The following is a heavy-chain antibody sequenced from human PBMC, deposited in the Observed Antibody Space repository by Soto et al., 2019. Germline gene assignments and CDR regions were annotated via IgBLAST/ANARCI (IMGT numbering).Heavy chain of an antibody. Sequence: EVQLLESGGGLVQPGGSLRLSCAASGFTLSNYAMSWVRQAPGKGLEWVSTISGSGGRIYYADSVKGRFTISRDNYKNTLYLQMSSLIAEDTDVYYFGKTDGVEVQLVDSWGQGTLVTVSS. CDR1: GFTLSNYA. V-gene: IGHV3-23*01. CDR2: ISGSGGRI. CDR3: GKTDGVEVQLVDS. D-gene: IGHD5-18*01. J-gene: IGHJ4*02.